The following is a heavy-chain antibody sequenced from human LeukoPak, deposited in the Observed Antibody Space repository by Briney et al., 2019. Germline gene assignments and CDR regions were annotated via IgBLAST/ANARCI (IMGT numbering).Heavy chain of an antibody. CDR2: ISTSSRNI. D-gene: IGHD4-17*01. CDR1: GFTFSSYN. Sequence: GGSLRLSCAASGFTFSSYNMNWVRQALGKWLEWVSYISTSSRNIQYADSVKGRFTISRDNAKNSVYLQMNSLRDEDTAVYYCARSGDYGDYTAYWGQGTLVTVSS. V-gene: IGHV3-48*02. J-gene: IGHJ4*02. CDR3: ARSGDYGDYTAY.